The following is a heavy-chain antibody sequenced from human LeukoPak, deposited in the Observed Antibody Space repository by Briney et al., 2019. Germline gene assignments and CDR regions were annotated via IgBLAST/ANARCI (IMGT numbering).Heavy chain of an antibody. CDR2: ISFDGSSK. Sequence: GGSLRLSCAASGFTFSAYGMHWVRQAPGEGLEWVAVISFDGSSKDYAESVRGRFTVSRDNSKNTLYLQMNSLRVEDTAVYYCAKAADQYYYYYFYYMDVWGKGTTVTVSS. CDR3: AKAADQYYYYYFYYMDV. D-gene: IGHD2-2*01. J-gene: IGHJ6*03. CDR1: GFTFSAYG. V-gene: IGHV3-30*18.